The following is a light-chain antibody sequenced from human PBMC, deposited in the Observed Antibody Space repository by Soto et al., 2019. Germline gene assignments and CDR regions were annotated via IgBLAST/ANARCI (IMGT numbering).Light chain of an antibody. CDR1: SSDVGGYNY. CDR2: EVS. Sequence: QSVLTQPPSASGSPGQSVTISCTGTSSDVGGYNYVSWYQQHPGKAPKLMIYEVSKRPSGVPDRFSGSKSGNTASLTVSGLQAEDEADYYCSSHAGSNTYVFGTGTKVT. V-gene: IGLV2-8*01. CDR3: SSHAGSNTYV. J-gene: IGLJ1*01.